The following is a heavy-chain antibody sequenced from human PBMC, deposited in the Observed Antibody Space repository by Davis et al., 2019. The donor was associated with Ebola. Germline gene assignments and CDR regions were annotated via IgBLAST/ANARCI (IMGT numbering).Heavy chain of an antibody. CDR1: GFIFSSYV. D-gene: IGHD1-20*01. CDR3: SRDVNFEFYDY. J-gene: IGHJ4*02. Sequence: GESLKISRAASGFIFSSYVMHWVRQAPGKGLVWVSRISHDGTITTYADSVKGRFTVSRDNAKNTLYLEMNSLTAEDTAVYYCSRDVNFEFYDYWGQGTLVTVSS. V-gene: IGHV3-74*01. CDR2: ISHDGTIT.